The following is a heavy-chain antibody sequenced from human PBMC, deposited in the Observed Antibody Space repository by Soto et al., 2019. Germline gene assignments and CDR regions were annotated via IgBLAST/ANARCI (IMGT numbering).Heavy chain of an antibody. CDR1: GFTFSNAW. J-gene: IGHJ6*02. CDR3: AKGATVTTNYQYCGMDV. Sequence: GGSLRLSCAASGFTFSNAWMSWVRQAPGKGLEWISLVNWDGDTTFYADSVKGRFIISRDNSKNSVYLQMNSLRSDDSAIYYCAKGATVTTNYQYCGMDVWGRGPTVTV. V-gene: IGHV3-43D*04. CDR2: VNWDGDTT. D-gene: IGHD4-17*01.